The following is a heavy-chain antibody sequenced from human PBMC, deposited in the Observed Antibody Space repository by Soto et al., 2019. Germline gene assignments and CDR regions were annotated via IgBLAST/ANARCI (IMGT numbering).Heavy chain of an antibody. CDR1: GCSISNFY. V-gene: IGHV4-59*01. J-gene: IGHJ4*02. D-gene: IGHD3-10*01. CDR3: ARESYYGSGATVVGY. CDR2: IYYSGTT. Sequence: SETLSLTCTVSGCSISNFYWSWIRQPPGKGLEWIGYIYYSGTTSYNPSLNSRVTISVDTSKNQFSLKLNSVPAADTAVYYCARESYYGSGATVVGYWGLGTLVTAS.